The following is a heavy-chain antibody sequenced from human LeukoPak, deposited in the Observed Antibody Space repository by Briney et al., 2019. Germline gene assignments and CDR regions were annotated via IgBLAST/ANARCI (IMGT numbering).Heavy chain of an antibody. CDR3: ARVLSGSNFDY. D-gene: IGHD3-22*01. J-gene: IGHJ4*02. V-gene: IGHV4-34*01. CDR1: GGSFSGYY. CDR2: INHSGST. Sequence: SETLSLTCAVYGGSFSGYYWNWIRQPPGKGLEWIGEINHSGSTNYNPSLKSRVTISLDKSKNQFSLRLSSVTAADTAVYYCARVLSGSNFDYWGQGTLVTVSS.